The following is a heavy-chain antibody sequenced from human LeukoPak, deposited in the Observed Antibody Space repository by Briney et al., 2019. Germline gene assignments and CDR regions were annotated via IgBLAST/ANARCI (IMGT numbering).Heavy chain of an antibody. CDR2: IYTSGST. Sequence: KPSETLSLTCTVSGGSISSYYWSWIRQPPGKGLEWIGYIYTSGSTNYNPSLKSRVTISVDTSKNQFSLKLSSVTAADTAVYYCARCKYFDWLDGPNRFDPWGQGTLVTVSS. CDR3: ARCKYFDWLDGPNRFDP. V-gene: IGHV4-4*09. D-gene: IGHD3-9*01. J-gene: IGHJ5*02. CDR1: GGSISSYY.